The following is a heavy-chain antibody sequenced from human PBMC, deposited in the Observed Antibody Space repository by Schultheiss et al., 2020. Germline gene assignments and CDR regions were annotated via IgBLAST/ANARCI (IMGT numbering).Heavy chain of an antibody. Sequence: GGSLRLSCAASGFTFNNAWMSWVRQAPGKGLEWVSYISSSSSTIYYADSVKGRFTISRDNAKNSLYLQMNSLRAEDTAVYYCAREVAVARAKFDYWGQGILVTVSS. CDR3: AREVAVARAKFDY. J-gene: IGHJ4*02. D-gene: IGHD4-11*01. CDR1: GFTFNNAW. CDR2: ISSSSSTI. V-gene: IGHV3-48*04.